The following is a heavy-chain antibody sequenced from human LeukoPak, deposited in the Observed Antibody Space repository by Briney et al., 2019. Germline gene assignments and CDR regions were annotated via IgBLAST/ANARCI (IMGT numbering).Heavy chain of an antibody. CDR2: IYYSGST. V-gene: IGHV4-39*01. CDR3: ARGRIDIVVVPAAPGEALDY. J-gene: IGHJ4*02. CDR1: GGSISSSSYY. D-gene: IGHD2-2*01. Sequence: SETLSLTCTVSGGSISSSSYYWGWIRQPPGKGLEWIGSIYYSGSTYYNPSLKSRVTISVDTSKNQFSLKLSSVTAADTAVYYCARGRIDIVVVPAAPGEALDYWGQGTLVTVSS.